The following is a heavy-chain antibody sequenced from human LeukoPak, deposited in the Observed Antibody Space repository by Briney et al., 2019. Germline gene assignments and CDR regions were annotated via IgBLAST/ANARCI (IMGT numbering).Heavy chain of an antibody. J-gene: IGHJ4*02. CDR3: AKDSYDYVWGSYRFDY. Sequence: GGSLRLSCAASEFTFSNYVMNWVRQAPGKGLEWVSSIRQSGDITYYADSVKGRFTISRDNSKNTLYLQMNSLRAEDTAVYYCAKDSYDYVWGSYRFDYWGQGTLVTVSS. CDR1: EFTFSNYV. CDR2: IRQSGDIT. V-gene: IGHV3-23*01. D-gene: IGHD3-16*02.